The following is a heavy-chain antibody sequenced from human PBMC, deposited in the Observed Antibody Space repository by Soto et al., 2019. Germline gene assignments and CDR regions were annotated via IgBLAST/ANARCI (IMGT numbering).Heavy chain of an antibody. CDR1: GFTFSAYW. D-gene: IGHD1-1*01. CDR2: ISDDGSTA. Sequence: EVRLVESWGALVKPGESLRLSCSVSGFTFSAYWMHWVRQVPGKGLTWVSRISDDGSTATYADSVKGRFVISRDNGKKSLYLEMNTLRADDSGLYYCARGPRVSSTGTGAHWGRGTLVTVSS. J-gene: IGHJ4*02. CDR3: ARGPRVSSTGTGAH. V-gene: IGHV3-74*01.